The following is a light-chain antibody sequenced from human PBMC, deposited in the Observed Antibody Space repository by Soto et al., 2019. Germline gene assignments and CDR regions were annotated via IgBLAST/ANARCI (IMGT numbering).Light chain of an antibody. Sequence: QSALTQPASVSGSPGQSITFSCTGTSSDVGSSNLVSWYQQHPGKAPKLLIYEVSKRPSGVSNRFSGSKSGNRASLTISGLQAEDEADYYCCSYAGSSTHVFGTGTKVTVL. CDR3: CSYAGSSTHV. J-gene: IGLJ1*01. CDR2: EVS. CDR1: SSDVGSSNL. V-gene: IGLV2-23*02.